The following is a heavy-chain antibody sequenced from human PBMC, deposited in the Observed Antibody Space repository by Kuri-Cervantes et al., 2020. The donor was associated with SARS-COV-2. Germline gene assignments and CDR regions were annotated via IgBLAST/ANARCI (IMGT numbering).Heavy chain of an antibody. CDR2: ISAYNGNT. Sequence: ASVKVSCKASGGTFSSYTISWVRQAPGQGLEWMGWISAYNGNTNYAQKFQGRVTMTEDTSTDTAYMELSSLRSEDTAVYYCATPVDYGDSSLFDLWGRGTLVTVSS. V-gene: IGHV1-18*01. CDR3: ATPVDYGDSSLFDL. CDR1: GGTFSSYT. J-gene: IGHJ2*01. D-gene: IGHD4-17*01.